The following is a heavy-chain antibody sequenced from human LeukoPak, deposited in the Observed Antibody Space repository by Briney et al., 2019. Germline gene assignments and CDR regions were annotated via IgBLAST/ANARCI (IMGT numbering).Heavy chain of an antibody. D-gene: IGHD3-10*01. CDR3: ARQWVFGHQLVPRNCDL. V-gene: IGHV4-39*01. CDR1: SASITNSRYF. J-gene: IGHJ2*01. Sequence: SETLSLTCPVSSASITNSRYFWAWIRQPPGKGLEWIATIYYSGTTYYNPSLKSRVTISVDTSKNQFSLKLTSVTAADTAVYYCARQWVFGHQLVPRNCDLWARGTLVTVSS. CDR2: IYYSGTT.